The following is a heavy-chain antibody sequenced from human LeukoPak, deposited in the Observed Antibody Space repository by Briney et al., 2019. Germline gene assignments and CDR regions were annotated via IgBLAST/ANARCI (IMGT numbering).Heavy chain of an antibody. CDR2: FDPEDGET. CDR1: GYTLTELS. J-gene: IGHJ5*02. D-gene: IGHD5-24*01. CDR3: ARDNSVRDEAWWFNP. Sequence: VASVKVSCKVSGYTLTELSIHWVRQAPGKGLEWMGGFDPEDGETIYAQKFQGRVTMTEDTSTDTAYMELSSLRSEDTAVYYCARDNSVRDEAWWFNPWGQGTLVTVSS. V-gene: IGHV1-24*01.